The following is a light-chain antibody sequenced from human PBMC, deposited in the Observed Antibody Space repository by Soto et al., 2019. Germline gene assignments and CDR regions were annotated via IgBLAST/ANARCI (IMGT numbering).Light chain of an antibody. CDR3: FQPGDSPHT. CDR2: GAS. CDR1: QSVSGNY. J-gene: IGKJ2*01. Sequence: ENVLTQSPGTLSLSPGERATLSCRASQSVSGNYFAWYQQKPGQAPRLLIYGASNRATGIPDRFSGSGSGTDFTLTISTLEPEDFAVYYCFQPGDSPHTFGQGTKLEIK. V-gene: IGKV3-20*01.